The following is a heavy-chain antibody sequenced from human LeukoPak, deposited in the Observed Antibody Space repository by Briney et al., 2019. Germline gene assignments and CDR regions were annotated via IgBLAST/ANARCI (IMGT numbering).Heavy chain of an antibody. V-gene: IGHV3-48*03. Sequence: QSGGSLRLSCAASGFTFSSYEMNWVRQAPGKGLEWVSYISSSGSTTYYAASVKGRFTISRDNAKNSPYLQMNSLRVEDTAVYYCASQKGRIAVAVDYWGQGTLVTVSS. CDR1: GFTFSSYE. CDR3: ASQKGRIAVAVDY. CDR2: ISSSGSTT. J-gene: IGHJ4*02. D-gene: IGHD6-19*01.